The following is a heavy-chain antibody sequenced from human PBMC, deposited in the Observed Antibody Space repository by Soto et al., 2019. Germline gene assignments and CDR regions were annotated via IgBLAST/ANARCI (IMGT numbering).Heavy chain of an antibody. V-gene: IGHV4-59*01. CDR2: IYYSGST. CDR3: ARGRRAYDAFDI. Sequence: ASETLSLTCTVAGGSISSYYWSWIRQPPGKGREWIGYIYYSGSTNYNPSLKSRVTISVDTSKNQFSLKVSSVTAAATAVYYCARGRRAYDAFDIWGQGTLVTV. CDR1: GGSISSYY. J-gene: IGHJ3*02.